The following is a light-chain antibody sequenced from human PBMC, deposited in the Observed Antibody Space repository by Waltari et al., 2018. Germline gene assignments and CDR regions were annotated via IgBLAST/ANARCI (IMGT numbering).Light chain of an antibody. CDR1: SPHTGNNP. J-gene: IGLJ3*02. CDR2: VNN. CDR3: GGWDDSLNGWV. Sequence: QSVMTQPPSASGTPGQRVTISCSASSPHTGNNPVYWYQQLPGSAPNLLIYVNNQRPSGVPDRSSVSKAGTSASLAISGLRSEDEADYYCGGWDDSLNGWVFGGGTKLTVL. V-gene: IGLV1-47*01.